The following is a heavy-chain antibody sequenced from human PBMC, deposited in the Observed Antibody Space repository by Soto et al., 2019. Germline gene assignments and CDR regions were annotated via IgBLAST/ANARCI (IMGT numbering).Heavy chain of an antibody. CDR2: IYYSGTT. CDR3: ARAIWGPYNWFDP. CDR1: GGSISNSIYY. D-gene: IGHD3-16*01. Sequence: SETLSLTCTVSGGSISNSIYYWGWICQPPGKGLEWIGSIYYSGTTYYNPSLKSRVTISVDTSKNQFSLNLSSVTVADTAVYYCARAIWGPYNWFDPWGQGTLVTVSS. V-gene: IGHV4-39*01. J-gene: IGHJ5*02.